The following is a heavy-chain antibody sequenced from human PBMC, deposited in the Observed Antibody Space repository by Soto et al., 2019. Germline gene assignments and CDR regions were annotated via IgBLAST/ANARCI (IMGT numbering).Heavy chain of an antibody. V-gene: IGHV4-59*01. CDR2: VYSTGST. J-gene: IGHJ4*02. Sequence: XETLSLPYSVSGGSIKNYFGSWIRQSTGKGLEWMGYVYSTGSTHYNPSLKSRLTMSVDTSKSHFSLRLTSVTTADTATYYCAREDRFGVSISSLGWWGQGIRITVPS. CDR1: GGSIKNYF. D-gene: IGHD6-19*01. CDR3: AREDRFGVSISSLGW.